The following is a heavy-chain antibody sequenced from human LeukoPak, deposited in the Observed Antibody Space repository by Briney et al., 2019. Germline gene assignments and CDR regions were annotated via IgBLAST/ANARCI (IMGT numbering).Heavy chain of an antibody. J-gene: IGHJ4*02. V-gene: IGHV1-69*05. Sequence: ASVKVSCKASGFIFTSYGISWVRQAPGQGLEWMGRIIPIFGTPNYAQKFQGRVTITTDESTSTVYMELSSLRSEDTAVYYCARDLQRANWGSGEYFDYWGQGTLVTVSS. CDR2: IIPIFGTP. CDR1: GFIFTSYG. D-gene: IGHD7-27*01. CDR3: ARDLQRANWGSGEYFDY.